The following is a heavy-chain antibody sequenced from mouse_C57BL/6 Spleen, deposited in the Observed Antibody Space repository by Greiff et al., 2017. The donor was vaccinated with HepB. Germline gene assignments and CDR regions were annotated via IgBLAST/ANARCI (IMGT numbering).Heavy chain of an antibody. J-gene: IGHJ2*01. V-gene: IGHV5-6*01. CDR3: ATAGYYFDY. CDR2: ISSGGSYT. CDR1: GFTFSSYG. Sequence: EVKLMESGGDLVKPGGSLKLSCAASGFTFSSYGMSWVRQTPDKRLEWVATISSGGSYTYYPDSVKGRFTISRDNAKNTLYLQMSSLKSEDTAMYYCATAGYYFDYWGQGTTLTVSS. D-gene: IGHD4-1*01.